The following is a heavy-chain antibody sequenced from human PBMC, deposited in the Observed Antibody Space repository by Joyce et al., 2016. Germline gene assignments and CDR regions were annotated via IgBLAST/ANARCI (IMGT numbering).Heavy chain of an antibody. CDR3: ARNGAYSQDS. CDR1: GGTISSAHW. CDR2: IYLGGST. V-gene: IGHV4-4*02. J-gene: IGHJ5*01. D-gene: IGHD5-12*01. Sequence: QVQLQESGPGLVKPSGNLSLTCAVSGGTISSAHWWSWVRQPPGKGLEWIGEIYLGGSTTYNPSLMSRVTISVDKSKNQLSLKMNSVAAADTAGYYCARNGAYSQDSWGQGTLVTVSS.